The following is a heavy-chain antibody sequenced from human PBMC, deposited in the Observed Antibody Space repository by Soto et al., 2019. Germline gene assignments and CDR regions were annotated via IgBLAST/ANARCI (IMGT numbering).Heavy chain of an antibody. Sequence: PSQTLSLTCVISGDSVSSNSAAWNWIRQSPSRGLEWLGRTYYRSKWYNDYAVSVKSRITINPDTSKNQFSLQLNSVTPEDTAVYYCASTRLLWFGELSAYYYYYGMDVWGQGTTVTVSS. J-gene: IGHJ6*02. D-gene: IGHD3-10*01. V-gene: IGHV6-1*01. CDR1: GDSVSSNSAA. CDR3: ASTRLLWFGELSAYYYYYGMDV. CDR2: TYYRSKWYN.